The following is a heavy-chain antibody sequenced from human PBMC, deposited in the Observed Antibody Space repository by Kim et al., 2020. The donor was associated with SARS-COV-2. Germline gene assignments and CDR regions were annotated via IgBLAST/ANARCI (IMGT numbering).Heavy chain of an antibody. Sequence: TFYNLSLKSRVTISIDTSQNELSLKLSSVTAADTAVYYCARELSGSDYFDYWGQGTLVTVSS. D-gene: IGHD3-10*01. CDR3: ARELSGSDYFDY. CDR2: T. V-gene: IGHV4-39*07. J-gene: IGHJ4*02.